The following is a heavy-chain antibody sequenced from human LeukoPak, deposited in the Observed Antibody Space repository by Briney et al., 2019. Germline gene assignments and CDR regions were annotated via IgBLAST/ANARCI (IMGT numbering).Heavy chain of an antibody. Sequence: GGSLRLSCAASGFTFSNYAMHWVRQAPGKGLEWVAVISYDGSNKYYADSVKGRFTTSRDNSKNTLYLQMNSLRAEDTAVYYCARGSRGYSYGYAPFDYWGQGTLVTVSS. CDR1: GFTFSNYA. CDR3: ARGSRGYSYGYAPFDY. CDR2: ISYDGSNK. D-gene: IGHD5-18*01. J-gene: IGHJ4*02. V-gene: IGHV3-30*04.